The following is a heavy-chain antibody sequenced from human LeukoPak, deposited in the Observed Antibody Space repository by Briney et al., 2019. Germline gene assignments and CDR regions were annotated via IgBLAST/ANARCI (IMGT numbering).Heavy chain of an antibody. D-gene: IGHD2-21*02. Sequence: PGGSLRLSCAASGFTFSTYNMNWVRQAPGKGLEWVGRIKSKTDGGTTDYAAPVKGRFTISRDDSKNTLYLQMNSLKTEDTAVYYCTTASEVPSGHIVVVSATDAFDIWGQGTMVTVSS. CDR3: TTASEVPSGHIVVVSATDAFDI. V-gene: IGHV3-15*01. J-gene: IGHJ3*02. CDR1: GFTFSTYN. CDR2: IKSKTDGGTT.